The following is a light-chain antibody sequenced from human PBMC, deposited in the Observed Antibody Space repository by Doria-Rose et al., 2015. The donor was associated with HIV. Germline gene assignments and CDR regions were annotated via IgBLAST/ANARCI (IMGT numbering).Light chain of an antibody. Sequence: DIRLTQSPSSLSASIGDRVTITCRASQTVSTYLNWFQQEPGKATKLLIYDASRLQSGVPSRFSGSGSGTDFTLTISGVQPGDFATYYCQQTYSSPKWTGGQGTK. CDR1: QTVSTY. CDR2: DAS. J-gene: IGKJ1*01. CDR3: QQTYSSPKWT. V-gene: IGKV1-39*01.